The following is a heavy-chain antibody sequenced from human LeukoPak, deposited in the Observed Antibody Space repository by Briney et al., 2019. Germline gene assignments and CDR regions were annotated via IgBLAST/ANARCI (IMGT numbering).Heavy chain of an antibody. CDR1: GYTFTSYY. D-gene: IGHD2-15*01. Sequence: GSSVKVSCKASGYTFTSYYMHWVRQAPGQGLEWRGIINPSGGCTSYAQKFQGRVTMTRDTSTSTVYMELSSLRSEDTAVYYCARDREIVVVVAAALRYYYYYGMDVWGQGTTVTVSS. J-gene: IGHJ6*02. CDR2: INPSGGCT. CDR3: ARDREIVVVVAAALRYYYYYGMDV. V-gene: IGHV1-46*01.